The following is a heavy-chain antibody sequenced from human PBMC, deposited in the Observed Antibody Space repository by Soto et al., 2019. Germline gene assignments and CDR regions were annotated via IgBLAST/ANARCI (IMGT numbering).Heavy chain of an antibody. CDR3: ARHSSSWPIFDY. J-gene: IGHJ4*02. CDR1: GGSIGNSY. Sequence: QVQLQESGPGLVKPSETLSLTCTVSGGSIGNSYWSWIRQSPGKGLEWIGYIYYSGSSNYNPSLKSRASISVDTSKNQFSLKLSSVTAADTAVYYCARHSSSWPIFDYWGQGTLVIVSS. D-gene: IGHD6-13*01. CDR2: IYYSGSS. V-gene: IGHV4-59*08.